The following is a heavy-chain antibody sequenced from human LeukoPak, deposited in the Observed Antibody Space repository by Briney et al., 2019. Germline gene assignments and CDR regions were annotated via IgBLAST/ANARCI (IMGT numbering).Heavy chain of an antibody. Sequence: PGGSLRLSCAASGFTFSSYAMSWIRQPPGKGLEWIGYIYYSGSTNYNPSLKSRVTISVDTSKNQFSLKLSSVTAADTAVYYCARHFRHGGRFSGFDYWGQGTLVTVSS. CDR2: IYYSGST. D-gene: IGHD3-3*01. CDR1: GFTFSSYA. J-gene: IGHJ4*02. V-gene: IGHV4-59*08. CDR3: ARHFRHGGRFSGFDY.